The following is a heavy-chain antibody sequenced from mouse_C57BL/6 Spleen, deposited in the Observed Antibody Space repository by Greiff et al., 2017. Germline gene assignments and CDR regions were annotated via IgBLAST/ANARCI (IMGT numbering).Heavy chain of an antibody. J-gene: IGHJ2*01. CDR1: GFTFSNYW. CDR3: TDYYGSSYD. Sequence: EVHLVESGGGLVQPGGSMKLSCVASGFTFSNYWMNWVRQSPEKGLEWVAQIRLKSDNYATHYAESVKGRFTISRDDSKSSVYLQMNNLRAEDTGIYYCTDYYGSSYDWGQGTTLTVSS. D-gene: IGHD1-1*01. V-gene: IGHV6-3*01. CDR2: IRLKSDNYAT.